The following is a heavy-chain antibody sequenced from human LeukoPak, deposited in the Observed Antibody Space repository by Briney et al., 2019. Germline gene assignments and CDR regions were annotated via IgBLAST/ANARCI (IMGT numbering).Heavy chain of an antibody. CDR3: ARGADSSGYYSIFYFDY. V-gene: IGHV4-59*01. D-gene: IGHD3-22*01. CDR1: GGAISSYY. J-gene: IGHJ4*02. CDR2: IYYSGST. Sequence: PSETLSLTCTVSGGAISSYYWNWIRQPPGKGLEWIGYIYYSGSTNYNPSLKSRVTISVDTSKNQFSLKLSSVTAADTAVYYCARGADSSGYYSIFYFDYWGQGTLVTVSS.